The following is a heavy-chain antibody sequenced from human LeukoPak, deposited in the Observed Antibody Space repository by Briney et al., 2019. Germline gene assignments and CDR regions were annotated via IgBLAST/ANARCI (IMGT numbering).Heavy chain of an antibody. V-gene: IGHV1-2*02. D-gene: IGHD3-22*01. CDR2: INPNSGGT. CDR3: ASYYDSSGYPGGLDN. Sequence: ASVKVSCKASGYTFTGYYMHWVRQAPGQGLEWKGWINPNSGGTNYAQMLQGRVTMTTDTSTSTVYMELSSLTSDDTAVYYCASYYDSSGYPGGLDNWGQGTLVTVSS. J-gene: IGHJ4*02. CDR1: GYTFTGYY.